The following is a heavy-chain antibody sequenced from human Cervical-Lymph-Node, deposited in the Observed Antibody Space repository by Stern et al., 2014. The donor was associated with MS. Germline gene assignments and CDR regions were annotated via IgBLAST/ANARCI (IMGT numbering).Heavy chain of an antibody. V-gene: IGHV1-69*01. J-gene: IGHJ6*02. CDR2: ILPIFGTP. CDR1: GGTFSTQA. CDR3: ATPSTVTVGGMDV. Sequence: QVQLGQSGAEVKKPGSSVKVSCKASGGTFSTQAINWVRQAPGQGLEWVGGILPIFGTPNYAQKVQDRVTITADESTSTAYMDLNSLRSEDTAVYYCATPSTVTVGGMDVWGQGTTVTVSS. D-gene: IGHD4-17*01.